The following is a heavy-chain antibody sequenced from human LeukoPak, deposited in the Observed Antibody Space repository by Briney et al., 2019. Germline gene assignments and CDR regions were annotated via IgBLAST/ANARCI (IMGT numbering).Heavy chain of an antibody. J-gene: IGHJ6*02. CDR2: IYYSGST. D-gene: IGHD3-10*01. V-gene: IGHV4-59*01. Sequence: SETLSLTCTVSGGSISSYYWSWIRQPPGKRLEWIGYIYYSGSTNYNPSLKSRVTISVDTSKNQFSLKLSSVTAADTAVYYCARDRLLWFGESDYYYYGMDVWGQGTTVTVSS. CDR1: GGSISSYY. CDR3: ARDRLLWFGESDYYYYGMDV.